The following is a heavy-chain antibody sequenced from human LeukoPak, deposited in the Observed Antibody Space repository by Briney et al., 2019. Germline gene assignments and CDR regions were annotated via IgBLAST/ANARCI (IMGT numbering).Heavy chain of an antibody. CDR3: ARGSSSSWSDRLIGY. Sequence: SETLYLTCSVSGVPISSRSYYWGWIRQPPGKGLEWIGYTYYSGSTNYNPSLKSRVTISVDTSKNQFSLKLSSVTAADTAVYYCARGSSSSWSDRLIGYWGQGTLVTVSS. D-gene: IGHD6-13*01. V-gene: IGHV4-61*05. CDR2: TYYSGST. CDR1: GVPISSRSYY. J-gene: IGHJ4*02.